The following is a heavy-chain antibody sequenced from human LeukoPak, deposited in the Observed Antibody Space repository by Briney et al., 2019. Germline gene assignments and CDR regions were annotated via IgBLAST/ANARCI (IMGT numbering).Heavy chain of an antibody. Sequence: PGGSLTLSCATSGFTFSNYWMSWVRQVPGKGLEWVANINQDGSEEYYVDSVRGRFTISRDNAKNSLYLQMTSLRAEDTAVYYCARPYDSNRDHSGYGYWGRGTLVTVSS. CDR3: ARPYDSNRDHSGYGY. V-gene: IGHV3-7*02. CDR1: GFTFSNYW. J-gene: IGHJ4*02. D-gene: IGHD5-12*01. CDR2: INQDGSEE.